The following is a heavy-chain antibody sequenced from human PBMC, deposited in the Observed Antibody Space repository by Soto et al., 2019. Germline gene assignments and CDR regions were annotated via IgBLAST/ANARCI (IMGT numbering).Heavy chain of an antibody. Sequence: GGSLRLSCEASGFTFSSYGMHWVRQAPGKGLEWVAVIWYDGSNKYYADSVKGRFTISRDNSKNTLYLQMNSLRAEDTAVYYCARDLVPYYFDYWGQGTLVTVSS. D-gene: IGHD6-6*01. J-gene: IGHJ4*02. V-gene: IGHV3-33*01. CDR1: GFTFSSYG. CDR2: IWYDGSNK. CDR3: ARDLVPYYFDY.